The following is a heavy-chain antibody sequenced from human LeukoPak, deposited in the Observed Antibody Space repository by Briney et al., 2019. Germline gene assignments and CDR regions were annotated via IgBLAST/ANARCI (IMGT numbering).Heavy chain of an antibody. J-gene: IGHJ4*02. CDR3: ARVGPTAAGTNYFDY. CDR2: INPNSGGT. V-gene: IGHV1-2*02. D-gene: IGHD6-13*01. CDR1: GYTFTGYY. Sequence: ASVKVSCKASGYTFTGYYMHWVRQAPGQGLESMGWINPNSGGTNYAQKFQGRVTMTRDTSISTAYMELSRLRSDDTAVYYRARVGPTAAGTNYFDYWGQGTLATVSS.